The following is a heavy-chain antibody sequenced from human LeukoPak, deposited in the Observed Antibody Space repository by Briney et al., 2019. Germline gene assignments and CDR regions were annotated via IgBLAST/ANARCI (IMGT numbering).Heavy chain of an antibody. V-gene: IGHV1-8*01. CDR1: GYTFTSYD. Sequence: GASVKVSCKASGYTFTSYDINWVRQATGQGLEWMGWMNPNSGNTGYAQKFQGRVTMTRDTSIGTAYMELSSLRSEDTAVYYCASSADSAYSNYMDYWGQGTLVTVSS. J-gene: IGHJ4*02. D-gene: IGHD4-11*01. CDR3: ASSADSAYSNYMDY. CDR2: MNPNSGNT.